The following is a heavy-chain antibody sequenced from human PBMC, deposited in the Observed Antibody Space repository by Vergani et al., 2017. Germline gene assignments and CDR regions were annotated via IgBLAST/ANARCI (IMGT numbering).Heavy chain of an antibody. CDR3: ARHGLSTGFDP. J-gene: IGHJ5*02. D-gene: IGHD1-1*01. V-gene: IGHV4-39*01. CDR2: IYYSGST. CDR1: GGSISSGSYY. Sequence: QVQLQESGPGLVKPSQTLSLTCTVSGGSISSGSYYWGWIRQPPGKGLEWIGSIYYSGSTYYNPSLKSRVTISVDTSKNQFSLKLSSVTAADTAVYYCARHGLSTGFDPWGQGTLVTVSS.